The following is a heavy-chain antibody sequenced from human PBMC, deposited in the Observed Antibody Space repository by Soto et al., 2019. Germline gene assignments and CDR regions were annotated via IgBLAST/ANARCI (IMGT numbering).Heavy chain of an antibody. D-gene: IGHD2-15*01. V-gene: IGHV5-10-1*01. CDR1: GYSFTSYW. J-gene: IGHJ6*02. CDR2: IDPSDSYT. CDR3: ALGSGSSWVRSYYYGMDV. Sequence: PGESLKISCQGSGYSFTSYWISWLRQMPGKGLEWMGRIDPSDSYTNYSPSFHGHVTISADKSISTAYLQWSSLKASDTAMYYCALGSGSSWVRSYYYGMDVWGQGTTVTVSS.